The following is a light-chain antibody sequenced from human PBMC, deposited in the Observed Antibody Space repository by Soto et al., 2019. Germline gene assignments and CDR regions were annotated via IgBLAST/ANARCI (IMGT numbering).Light chain of an antibody. CDR2: GAS. Sequence: IVLTQSPGTLSLSPGERSTLSFGASQSFSSTYLAWYQQKPGQAPRLLIYGASSRATGIPDRFSGGGSGTDFSLTITRLDPEDFAVYYCQQYSTSPITFGQGTRLEIK. CDR3: QQYSTSPIT. V-gene: IGKV3-20*01. J-gene: IGKJ5*01. CDR1: QSFSSTY.